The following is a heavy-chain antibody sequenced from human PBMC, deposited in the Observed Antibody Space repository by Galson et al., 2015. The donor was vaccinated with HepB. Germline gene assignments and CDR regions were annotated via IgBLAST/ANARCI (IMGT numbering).Heavy chain of an antibody. J-gene: IGHJ4*02. V-gene: IGHV2-70*20. Sequence: PALVKPTQTLTLPCTFSGFSLSTSGMCVSWVRQPPGKALEWLALIDWDDDKYYSTSLKTRLTNSKDTSKNQVVLTMTNMDPVDTATYYCARAGYSYGYLFDYWGQGTLVTVSS. D-gene: IGHD5-18*01. CDR3: ARAGYSYGYLFDY. CDR1: GFSLSTSGMC. CDR2: IDWDDDK.